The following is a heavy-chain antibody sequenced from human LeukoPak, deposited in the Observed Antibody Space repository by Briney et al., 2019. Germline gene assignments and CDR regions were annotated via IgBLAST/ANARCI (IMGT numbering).Heavy chain of an antibody. CDR1: GGSISSSSYY. Sequence: SETLSLTCTVSGGSISSSSYYWGWIRQPPGKGLEWIGSIYYSGSTYYNPSLKSRVTISVDTSKNQFSLKLSSVTAADTAVYYCARDWLSGTYPAYYYYMDVWGKGTTVTVSS. D-gene: IGHD1-26*01. CDR3: ARDWLSGTYPAYYYYMDV. CDR2: IYYSGST. V-gene: IGHV4-39*07. J-gene: IGHJ6*03.